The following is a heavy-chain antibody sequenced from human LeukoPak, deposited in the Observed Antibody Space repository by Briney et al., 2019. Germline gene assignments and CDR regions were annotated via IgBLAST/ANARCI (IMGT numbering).Heavy chain of an antibody. CDR1: GFTVSGNY. D-gene: IGHD2-15*01. CDR2: IYSGGST. Sequence: GGSLRLSCAASGFTVSGNYMSWVRQAPGKGLEWVSVIYSGGSTYYADSVKGRFTISRDNSKNTLYLQMNSLRAEDTAVYFCARDFTPVAATNYYGMDVWGQGTTVTVSS. J-gene: IGHJ6*02. CDR3: ARDFTPVAATNYYGMDV. V-gene: IGHV3-53*01.